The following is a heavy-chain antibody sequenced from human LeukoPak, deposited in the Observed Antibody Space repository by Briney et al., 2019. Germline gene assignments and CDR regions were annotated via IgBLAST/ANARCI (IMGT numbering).Heavy chain of an antibody. J-gene: IGHJ4*02. CDR1: GFTFSSYN. Sequence: PGGSLRLSCAASGFTFSSYNMNWVRQAPGKGLEWVSSISSSSSYIYYADSVKGRFTISRDNAKNSLYLQMNSLRAEDTAVYYCAREEGSSSWYPIRLDYWGQGTLVTVSS. D-gene: IGHD6-13*01. CDR2: ISSSSSYI. V-gene: IGHV3-21*01. CDR3: AREEGSSSWYPIRLDY.